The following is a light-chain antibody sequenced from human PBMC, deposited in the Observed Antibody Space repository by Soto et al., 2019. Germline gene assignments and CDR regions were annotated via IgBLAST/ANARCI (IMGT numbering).Light chain of an antibody. CDR2: NDN. CDR1: NIGRKS. J-gene: IGLJ2*01. CDR3: QMWNSGAYQVV. Sequence: SYELTQEPSVSVAPGRTAKISCGGDNIGRKSVHWFQQMPGQAPLLVIYNDNDRPSGIPDRFSGSNSGNTATLTISRVEAGDEADYYCQMWNSGAYQVVFGGGTKLTVL. V-gene: IGLV3-21*04.